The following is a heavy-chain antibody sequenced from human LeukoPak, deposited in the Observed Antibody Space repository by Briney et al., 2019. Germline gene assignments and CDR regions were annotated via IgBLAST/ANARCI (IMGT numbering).Heavy chain of an antibody. Sequence: QPGWSLRLSCAASGFTFSDYYMSWIRQAPGKGLEWVANIKHDGSEKYYVDSVKGRFTTSRDNAMNSLYMQMNSLRAEDTAVYYCARVSRWGLNHNPHYWGQGTLVTVSS. D-gene: IGHD7-27*01. CDR2: IKHDGSEK. CDR3: ARVSRWGLNHNPHY. V-gene: IGHV3-7*03. CDR1: GFTFSDYY. J-gene: IGHJ4*02.